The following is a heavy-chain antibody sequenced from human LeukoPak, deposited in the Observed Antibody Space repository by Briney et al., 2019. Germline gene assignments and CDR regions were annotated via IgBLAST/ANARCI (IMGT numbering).Heavy chain of an antibody. CDR2: INHSGST. CDR1: GGSFSGYY. J-gene: IGHJ4*02. V-gene: IGHV4-34*09. D-gene: IGHD5-12*01. Sequence: SETLSLTCAVYGGSFSGYYWSWIRQPPGKGLEWIGEINHSGSTYYNPSLKSRVTISVDTSKNQFSLKLSSVTAADTAVYYCARVRSGYDRAFDYWGQGTLVTVSS. CDR3: ARVRSGYDRAFDY.